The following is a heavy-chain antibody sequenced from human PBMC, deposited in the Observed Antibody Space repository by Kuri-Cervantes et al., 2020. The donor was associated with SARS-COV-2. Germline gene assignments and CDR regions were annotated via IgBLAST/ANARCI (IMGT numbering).Heavy chain of an antibody. CDR3: ARVDCSSTSCYSDY. Sequence: SETLSLTCTVSGGSISSGDYYWGWIRQPPGKGLEWIGYIYYSGSTYYNPSLKSRVTISVDTSKNQFSLKLSSVTAADTAVYYCARVDCSSTSCYSDYWGQGTLVTVSS. CDR2: IYYSGST. CDR1: GGSISSGDYY. V-gene: IGHV4-30-4*08. D-gene: IGHD2-2*02. J-gene: IGHJ4*02.